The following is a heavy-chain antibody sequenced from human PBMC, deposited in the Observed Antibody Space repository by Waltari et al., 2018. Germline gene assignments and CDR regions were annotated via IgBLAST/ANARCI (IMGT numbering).Heavy chain of an antibody. D-gene: IGHD1-26*01. CDR3: ARGPLVIPKYYFDF. V-gene: IGHV3-48*04. CDR1: GSTFVSSS. CDR2: IGTSSSTI. J-gene: IGHJ4*02. Sequence: VQLVASGGGLVEPGGSLRLSCAASGSTFVSSSMSWFRQAPGKGLEWVSYIGTSSSTILYADSVKGRFTISRDNAKNSLYLQMDSLRVEDTAVYYCARGPLVIPKYYFDFWGQGSLVTVSS.